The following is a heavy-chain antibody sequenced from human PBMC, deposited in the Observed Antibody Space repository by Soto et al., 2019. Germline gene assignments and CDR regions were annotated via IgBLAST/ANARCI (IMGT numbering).Heavy chain of an antibody. CDR1: GYTFTNYR. D-gene: IGHD4-17*01. CDR3: TRWTVTNNWFDP. CDR2: ISTYTGNT. J-gene: IGHJ5*02. Sequence: QVQLVQSGPEVKKPGASVTVSCKTSGYTFTNYRIGWVRQAPGQGLEWMGWISTYTGNTKSVQKFQGRVTLTTDTSTSTAYLALRRLTSDDTAVYYCTRWTVTNNWFDPWGQGTLVTVSS. V-gene: IGHV1-18*01.